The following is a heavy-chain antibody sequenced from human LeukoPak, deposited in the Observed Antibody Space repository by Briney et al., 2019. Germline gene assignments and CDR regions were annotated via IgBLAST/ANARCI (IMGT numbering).Heavy chain of an antibody. CDR3: ARVINFYYYMDV. CDR1: GFRFSSYE. J-gene: IGHJ6*03. D-gene: IGHD2/OR15-2a*01. CDR2: ISSGGSGK. Sequence: PGGSLRLSCAASGFRFSSYEMNWVRQAPGKGLEWVSYISSGGSGKYYADSVKGRFTVSRDNVKNSLYLQMNSLRAEDTAVYYCARVINFYYYMDVWGKGTTVTISS. V-gene: IGHV3-48*03.